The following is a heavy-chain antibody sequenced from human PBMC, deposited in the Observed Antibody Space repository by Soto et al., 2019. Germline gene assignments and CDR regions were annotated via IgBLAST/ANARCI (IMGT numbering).Heavy chain of an antibody. CDR2: ISAYNGNT. D-gene: IGHD2-15*01. CDR1: GYTFTSYG. Sequence: ASVKVSCKASGYTFTSYGISWVRQAPGQGLEWMGWISAYNGNTNYAQKLQGRVTMTTDTSTSTAYMELRSLRSDDTAVYYCARDGYFHCSGGSCYWGVYYFDYWGQGTLVTVSS. J-gene: IGHJ4*02. V-gene: IGHV1-18*01. CDR3: ARDGYFHCSGGSCYWGVYYFDY.